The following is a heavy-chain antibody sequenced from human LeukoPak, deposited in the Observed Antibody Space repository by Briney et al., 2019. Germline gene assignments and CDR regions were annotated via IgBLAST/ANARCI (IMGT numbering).Heavy chain of an antibody. CDR3: ARDTRGIVAKDGAAQTHFDY. CDR1: GFTFSDYY. J-gene: IGHJ4*02. D-gene: IGHD5-12*01. V-gene: IGHV3-11*01. CDR2: ISSSGSTK. Sequence: PGGSLRLSCVASGFTFSDYYMSWIRQAPGKGLEWVSYISSSGSTKYYADSVKGRFTISRDNAKNSLYLQMNSLRAEDTAVYYCARDTRGIVAKDGAAQTHFDYWGQGTLVTVSS.